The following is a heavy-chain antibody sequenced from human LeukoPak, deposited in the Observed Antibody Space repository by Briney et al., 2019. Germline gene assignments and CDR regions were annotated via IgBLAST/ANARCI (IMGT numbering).Heavy chain of an antibody. D-gene: IGHD6-6*01. CDR3: AKPQQLAFDY. V-gene: IGHV3-9*01. Sequence: TGGSLRLSCAASGFTFDDYAMHWVRQAPWKGLEWVSGISWNSGSIGYADSVKGRFTISRDNSKNTLYLQMNSLRAEDTAVYYCAKPQQLAFDYWGQGTLVTVSS. CDR2: ISWNSGSI. CDR1: GFTFDDYA. J-gene: IGHJ4*02.